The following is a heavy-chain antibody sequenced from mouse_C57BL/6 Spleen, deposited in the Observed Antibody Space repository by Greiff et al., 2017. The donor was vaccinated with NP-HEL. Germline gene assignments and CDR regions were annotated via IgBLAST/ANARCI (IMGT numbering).Heavy chain of an antibody. J-gene: IGHJ2*01. V-gene: IGHV3-6*01. CDR3: ARVGLPYYFDY. Sequence: VQLKESGPGLVKPSQSLSLTCSVTGYSITSGYYWNWIRQFPGNKLEWMGYISYDGSNNYNPSLKNRISITRDTSKNQFFLKLNSVTTEDTATYYCARVGLPYYFDYWGQGTTLTVSS. CDR1: GYSITSGYY. D-gene: IGHD2-4*01. CDR2: ISYDGSN.